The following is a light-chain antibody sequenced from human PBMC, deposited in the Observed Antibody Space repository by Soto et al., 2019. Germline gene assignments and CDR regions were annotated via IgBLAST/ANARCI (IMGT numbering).Light chain of an antibody. CDR1: QSVSSSY. V-gene: IGKV3-20*01. CDR2: GAS. Sequence: EIVLTQSPGTLSLSPGERATLSCRASQSVSSSYFGWYQQKPGQAPRLLIYGASTRATGIPDRFSGSGSGTDFTLTISRLDPEDFAVYYCQQYGGSSLYTFGQGTKLEIK. CDR3: QQYGGSSLYT. J-gene: IGKJ2*01.